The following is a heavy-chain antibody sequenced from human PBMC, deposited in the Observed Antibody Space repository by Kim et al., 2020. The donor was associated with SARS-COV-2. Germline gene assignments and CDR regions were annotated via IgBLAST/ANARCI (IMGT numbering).Heavy chain of an antibody. V-gene: IGHV4-59*01. D-gene: IGHD3-16*01. Sequence: NYNPSLKSRVTISVDTSKNQFALKLSSVTAADTAVYYCAREGEYSYGMDVWGQGTTVTVSS. CDR3: AREGEYSYGMDV. J-gene: IGHJ6*02.